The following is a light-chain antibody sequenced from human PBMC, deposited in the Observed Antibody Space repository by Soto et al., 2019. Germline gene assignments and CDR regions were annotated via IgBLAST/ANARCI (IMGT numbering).Light chain of an antibody. CDR1: HSVGNY. V-gene: IGKV3-11*01. CDR2: GVS. Sequence: EVVLTQSPSTLSLSPGERATLSCRATHSVGNYLAWYQQKPGQAPRLLIYGVSDRATGIPARFSGSGPGTDFTLTISSLEPEDSAVYYCQQRKTFGQGTKVDIK. CDR3: QQRKT. J-gene: IGKJ1*01.